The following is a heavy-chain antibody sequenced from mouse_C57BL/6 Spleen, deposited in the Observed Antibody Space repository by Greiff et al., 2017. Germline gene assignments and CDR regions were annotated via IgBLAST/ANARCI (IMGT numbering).Heavy chain of an antibody. J-gene: IGHJ1*03. CDR3: AKNWDEGYFDV. Sequence: QVQLQQPGAELVKPGASVKMSCKASGYTFTSYWITWVKQRPGQGLEWIGDIYPVSGSTNYNEKFKSQATLTVDTSSSTAYMQRSSLASEDSAVYYCAKNWDEGYFDVWGTGTTVTVSS. CDR2: IYPVSGST. V-gene: IGHV1-55*01. D-gene: IGHD4-1*01. CDR1: GYTFTSYW.